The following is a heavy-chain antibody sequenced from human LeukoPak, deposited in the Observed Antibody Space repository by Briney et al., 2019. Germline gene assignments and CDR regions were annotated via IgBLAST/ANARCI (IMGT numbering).Heavy chain of an antibody. CDR2: ISPSNISS. J-gene: IGHJ6*02. D-gene: IGHD6-19*01. V-gene: IGHV3-23*01. CDR1: GFTFSNYA. Sequence: PGGSLRLSCAASGFTFSNYAISWVRQAPGKGLEWVSSISPSNISSYYADSVKGRFTISRDNAKNSLYLQMNSLRAEDTAVYYCACSGWFDYYYGMDVWGQGTTVTVSS. CDR3: ACSGWFDYYYGMDV.